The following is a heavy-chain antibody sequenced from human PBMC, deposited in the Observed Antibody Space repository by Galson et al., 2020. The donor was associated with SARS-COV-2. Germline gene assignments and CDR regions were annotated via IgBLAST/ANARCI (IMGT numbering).Heavy chain of an antibody. J-gene: IGHJ4*02. CDR1: GFTVSSNY. D-gene: IGHD3-9*01. V-gene: IGHV3-53*01. CDR2: IYSGGST. CDR3: ASTPSVYDILTGYYEPYYFDY. Sequence: GGSLRLSCAASGFTVSSNYMSWVRQAPGKGLEWVSVIYSGGSTYYADSVKGRFTISRDNSKNTLYLQMNSLRAEDTAVYYCASTPSVYDILTGYYEPYYFDYWGQGTLVTVSS.